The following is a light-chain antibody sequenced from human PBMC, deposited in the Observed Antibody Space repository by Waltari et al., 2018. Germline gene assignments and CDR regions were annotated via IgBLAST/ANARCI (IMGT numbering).Light chain of an antibody. CDR3: HQTFSLPNS. V-gene: IGKV1-39*01. CDR1: QTINNY. CDR2: TAS. Sequence: DIQMTQSPSSLSASAGDRVTITCRASQTINNYVNLYQQKPGKGPTLLIYTASTLQSGVPSRFSGSGGGTLFTLTISSLQPEDFATYFCHQTFSLPNSFGQGTKVDI. J-gene: IGKJ2*03.